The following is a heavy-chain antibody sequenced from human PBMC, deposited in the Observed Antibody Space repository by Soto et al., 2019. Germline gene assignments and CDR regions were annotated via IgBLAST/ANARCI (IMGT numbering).Heavy chain of an antibody. CDR3: ARRSQSGYDSPLYYYYGMDV. Sequence: SETLSLTCTVSGVSISSGDYYWTWIRQHPGKGLEWVGYISASGSTYYNPSLESRLTISIDRSRNQFSLKLSSVTAADTAVYYCARRSQSGYDSPLYYYYGMDVWGQGTTVTVSS. CDR1: GVSISSGDYY. V-gene: IGHV4-31*03. CDR2: ISASGST. D-gene: IGHD5-12*01. J-gene: IGHJ6*02.